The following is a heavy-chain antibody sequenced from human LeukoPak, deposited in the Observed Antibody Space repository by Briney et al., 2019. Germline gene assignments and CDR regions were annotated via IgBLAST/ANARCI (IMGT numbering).Heavy chain of an antibody. J-gene: IGHJ3*02. Sequence: GGSLRLSCEASGFSFADYEMSWFRQAPGKGPEWILYISATGNTKYYADSVRGRFSISRDNAKSSLYLQMSTLRVDDTAVYYCAREVVGATSEDAFDIWGQGTMVTVSS. CDR1: GFSFADYE. D-gene: IGHD1-26*01. CDR3: AREVVGATSEDAFDI. CDR2: ISATGNTK. V-gene: IGHV3-11*01.